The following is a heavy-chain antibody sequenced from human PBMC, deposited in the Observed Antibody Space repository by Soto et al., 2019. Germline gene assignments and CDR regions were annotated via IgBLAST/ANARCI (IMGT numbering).Heavy chain of an antibody. V-gene: IGHV4-30-2*01. CDR2: INHLETT. CDR1: GASLTYGAYS. D-gene: IGHD3-10*01. Sequence: SETLSLTCTVSGASLTYGAYSLSWIRQTPGKGLEWIGYINHLETTFYNPSFESRLTLSIDRTTNQFSLNLKSMSAADRAVYFCARGGGFDSFDYWGQAILVNVSS. J-gene: IGHJ4*02. CDR3: ARGGGFDSFDY.